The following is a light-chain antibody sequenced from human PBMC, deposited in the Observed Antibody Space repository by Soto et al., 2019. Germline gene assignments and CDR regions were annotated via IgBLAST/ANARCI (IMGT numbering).Light chain of an antibody. V-gene: IGLV1-44*01. CDR3: AAWDDSLNGVV. Sequence: QSVLTQPPSASGTPGQRVTISCSGSSSNIGSKTVNWYQQLPGTAPKLLIYSNNQRPSGVPARFSGSKSGTSASLAISGLQSEDEADYYCAAWDDSLNGVVFGGATKLTVL. J-gene: IGLJ2*01. CDR1: SSNIGSKT. CDR2: SNN.